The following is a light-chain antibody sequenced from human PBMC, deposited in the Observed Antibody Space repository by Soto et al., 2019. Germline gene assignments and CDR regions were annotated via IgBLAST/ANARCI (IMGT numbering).Light chain of an antibody. CDR2: GAS. CDR3: QQFGTSPWT. CDR1: QSVSSSY. J-gene: IGKJ1*01. Sequence: EIVLTQSPGTLSLSPGERATLSCRASQSVSSSYLAWYQQNPGQAPRLLIYGASSRAPVIPDNFSGSGSGTDFTLTISRLEPEDFAVYYCQQFGTSPWTFGQGTKVEIK. V-gene: IGKV3-20*01.